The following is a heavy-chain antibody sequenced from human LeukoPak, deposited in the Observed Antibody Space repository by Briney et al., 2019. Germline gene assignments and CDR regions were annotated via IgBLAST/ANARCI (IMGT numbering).Heavy chain of an antibody. D-gene: IGHD4-23*01. J-gene: IGHJ3*02. CDR3: ARCDGGNRRTAFDI. CDR2: INTNTGNP. CDR1: GYTFTSYA. Sequence: ASVKVSCKASGYTFTSYAMNWVRQAPGQGLEWMGWINTNTGNPTYAQGFTGRFVFSLDTSVSTAYLQISSLKAEDTAVYYCARCDGGNRRTAFDIWGQGTMVTVSS. V-gene: IGHV7-4-1*02.